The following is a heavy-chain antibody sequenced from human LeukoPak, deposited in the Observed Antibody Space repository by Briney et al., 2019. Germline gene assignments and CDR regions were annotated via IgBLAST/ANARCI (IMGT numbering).Heavy chain of an antibody. CDR1: GFTVSSNY. V-gene: IGHV3-66*02. Sequence: GGSLRLSCAAFGFTVSSNYMSWVRQAPGKGLEWVSVIYSGGSTYYADSVKGRFTISRDNSKNTLYLQMNSLRAEDTAVYYCARVSWTYYYDSSGSFFDYWGQGTLVTVSS. D-gene: IGHD3-22*01. J-gene: IGHJ4*02. CDR3: ARVSWTYYYDSSGSFFDY. CDR2: IYSGGST.